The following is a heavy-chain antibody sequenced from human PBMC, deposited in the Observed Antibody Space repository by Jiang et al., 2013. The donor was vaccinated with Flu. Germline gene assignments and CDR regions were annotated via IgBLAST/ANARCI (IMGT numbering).Heavy chain of an antibody. CDR3: ARDAAPYCGGGSCYGFFDL. J-gene: IGHJ4*02. CDR1: LHLSNYG. Sequence: GAEVKKAWCLSECLLQGFWLHLSNYGITWVRQAPGQGLELMGWISVYSGDTNSGQKFPGRVTIITDRSTSTVYMELRNLRSDDTGVYYCARDAAPYCGGGSCYGFFDLWGQGTLVTVSS. D-gene: IGHD2-15*01. CDR2: ISVYSGDT. V-gene: IGHV1-18*04.